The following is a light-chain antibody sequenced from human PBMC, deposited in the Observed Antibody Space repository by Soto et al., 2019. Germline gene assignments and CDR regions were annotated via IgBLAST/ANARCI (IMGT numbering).Light chain of an antibody. CDR3: QQRTSSS. CDR2: DAS. J-gene: IGKJ4*01. Sequence: EIVWTQSPATLSMSPGERATLSCRASQSVSTYLAWYQQKPGQAPRLLIYDASIRATGIPARFSGSGSGTDFTLTISSLEPEDFAVYYCQQRTSSSFVGGTKVEI. CDR1: QSVSTY. V-gene: IGKV3-11*01.